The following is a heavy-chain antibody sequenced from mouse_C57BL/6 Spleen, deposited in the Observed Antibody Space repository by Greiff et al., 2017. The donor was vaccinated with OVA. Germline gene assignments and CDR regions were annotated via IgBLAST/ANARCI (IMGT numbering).Heavy chain of an antibody. J-gene: IGHJ1*03. CDR3: ARDGSSLWYFDV. D-gene: IGHD1-1*01. CDR2: INPNNGGT. Sequence: EVQLQQSGPELVKPGASVKISCKASGYTFTDYYMNWVKQSHGKSLEWIGDINPNNGGTSYNQKFKGKAKLTVEKSSSTAYMELRSRTSEDAAVYYCARDGSSLWYFDVWGTGTTVTVSS. V-gene: IGHV1-26*01. CDR1: GYTFTDYY.